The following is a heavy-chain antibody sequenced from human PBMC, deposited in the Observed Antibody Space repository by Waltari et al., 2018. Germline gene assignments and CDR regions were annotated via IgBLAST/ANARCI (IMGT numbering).Heavy chain of an antibody. Sequence: EVQLVESGGGLVKPGGSLRLSCAASGFTFRNAWMSWVHQAPGKGLEWVGRSKSKTDGGTTDYAAPVKGRFTISRDDSKNTLYLQMNSLKTEDTAVYYCTTVGVTTSNAFDIWGQGTMVTVSS. CDR2: SKSKTDGGTT. D-gene: IGHD4-17*01. J-gene: IGHJ3*02. V-gene: IGHV3-15*01. CDR3: TTVGVTTSNAFDI. CDR1: GFTFRNAW.